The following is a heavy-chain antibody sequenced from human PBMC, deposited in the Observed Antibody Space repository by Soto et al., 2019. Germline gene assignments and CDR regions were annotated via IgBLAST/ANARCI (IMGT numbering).Heavy chain of an antibody. Sequence: QVQLVESGGGVVQPGRSLRLSCAASGFTFSSYGMHWVRQAPGKGLGWVAVIWYDGSNKYYADSVKGRFTISRDNSKNTLYLQMNSRRAEATAVYYCAAADTNWFDPWGQGTLVTVSS. CDR2: IWYDGSNK. V-gene: IGHV3-33*01. D-gene: IGHD6-13*01. J-gene: IGHJ5*02. CDR3: AAADTNWFDP. CDR1: GFTFSSYG.